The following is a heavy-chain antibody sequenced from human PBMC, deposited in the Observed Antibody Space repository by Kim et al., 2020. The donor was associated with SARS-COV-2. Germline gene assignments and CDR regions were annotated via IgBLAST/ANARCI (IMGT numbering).Heavy chain of an antibody. D-gene: IGHD3-10*01. Sequence: YAQKFQGRGTMTRETSMSTGYMELSSLRSEDTAVYYCARDRGDGYNEFDYWGQGTLVTVSS. CDR3: ARDRGDGYNEFDY. J-gene: IGHJ4*02. V-gene: IGHV1-46*01.